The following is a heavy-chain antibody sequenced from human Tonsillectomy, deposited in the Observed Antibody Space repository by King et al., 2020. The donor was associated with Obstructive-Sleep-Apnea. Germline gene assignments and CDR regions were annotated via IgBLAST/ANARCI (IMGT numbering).Heavy chain of an antibody. Sequence: VQLVESGGGLVKPGGSLRLSCAASGFTFSSYSMNWVRQAPGKGLEWVSSISSSSSYIYYADSMKGRSTISRDNAKNSLYLQMNSLRAEDTAVYFCARDRGGPDTAEDAFDIWGQGTMVTVSS. V-gene: IGHV3-21*01. J-gene: IGHJ3*02. CDR2: ISSSSSYI. D-gene: IGHD5-18*01. CDR1: GFTFSSYS. CDR3: ARDRGGPDTAEDAFDI.